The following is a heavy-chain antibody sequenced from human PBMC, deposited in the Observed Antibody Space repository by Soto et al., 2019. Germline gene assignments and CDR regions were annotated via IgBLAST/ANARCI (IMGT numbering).Heavy chain of an antibody. CDR1: GDSISKSTYY. J-gene: IGHJ5*02. CDR3: ARQDRVVAEGRWFDP. D-gene: IGHD2-15*01. CDR2: LYYTGNT. V-gene: IGHV4-39*07. Sequence: SETLSLTCTVSGDSISKSTYYWGWIRQPPGKGLEWIGSLYYTGNTYYNPSLKSRLTISVDKSKNQFSLNLSSVTAADTAVYYCARQDRVVAEGRWFDPWGQGTLVTVSS.